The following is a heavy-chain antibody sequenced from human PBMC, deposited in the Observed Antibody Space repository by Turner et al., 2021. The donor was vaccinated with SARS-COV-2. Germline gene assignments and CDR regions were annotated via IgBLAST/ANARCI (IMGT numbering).Heavy chain of an antibody. CDR2: ISWDGATK. Sequence: EVQLVESGGVVVQPEGSLGLSCAASGFTLEDYTMHWVRPGQGKGLEWVYLISWDGATKHYVDSVKGRFTISRDNSKNSLYLQMNSLRTDDTAVYYCVKDLGYPAIDVWGQGTTVTISS. V-gene: IGHV3-43*01. CDR3: VKDLGYPAIDV. D-gene: IGHD6-25*01. CDR1: GFTLEDYT. J-gene: IGHJ6*02.